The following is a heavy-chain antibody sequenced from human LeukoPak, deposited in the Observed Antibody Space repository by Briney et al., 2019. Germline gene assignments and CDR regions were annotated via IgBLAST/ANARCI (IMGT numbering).Heavy chain of an antibody. J-gene: IGHJ3*02. Sequence: ASVKVSCKASGYTFTSYDISWVRQAPGQGLEWMGWISAYNGNTNYAQKLPGRVTLTTDTSTSTAYMELRSLRSDDTAVYYCARDSWGAFDIWGQGTMVTVSS. V-gene: IGHV1-18*01. CDR1: GYTFTSYD. CDR2: ISAYNGNT. D-gene: IGHD3-16*01. CDR3: ARDSWGAFDI.